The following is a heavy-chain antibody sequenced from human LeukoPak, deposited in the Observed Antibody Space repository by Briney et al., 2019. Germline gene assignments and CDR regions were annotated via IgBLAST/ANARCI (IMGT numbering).Heavy chain of an antibody. J-gene: IGHJ5*02. CDR2: IYYSGST. Sequence: PSQTLSLTCTVSGGSISSGDYYWSWIRQPPGKGQEWIGYIYYSGSTYYNPSLKSRVTISVDTSKNQFSLKLSSVTAADTAVYYCARATLDCSSTSCYGIGDWFDPWGQGTLVTVSS. D-gene: IGHD2-2*01. V-gene: IGHV4-30-4*08. CDR1: GGSISSGDYY. CDR3: ARATLDCSSTSCYGIGDWFDP.